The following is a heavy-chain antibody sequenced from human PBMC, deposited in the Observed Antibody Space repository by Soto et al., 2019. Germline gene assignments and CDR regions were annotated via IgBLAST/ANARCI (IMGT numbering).Heavy chain of an antibody. J-gene: IGHJ3*02. CDR3: AKDGWKGAFDI. Sequence: QVQLVESGGGVVQPGRSLRLSCAASGFTFSSYGMHWVRQAPGKGLEWVAVISYDGSNKYYADSVKGRFTISRDNSKNTVYLQMNSLRAEDTAVYYCAKDGWKGAFDIWGQGTMVTVSS. CDR2: ISYDGSNK. V-gene: IGHV3-30*18. D-gene: IGHD6-19*01. CDR1: GFTFSSYG.